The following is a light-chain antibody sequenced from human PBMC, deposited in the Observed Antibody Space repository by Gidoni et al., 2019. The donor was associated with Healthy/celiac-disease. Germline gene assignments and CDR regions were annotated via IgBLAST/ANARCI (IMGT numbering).Light chain of an antibody. CDR3: QQYGSSPWT. V-gene: IGKV3-20*01. CDR2: GAS. Sequence: IVLTQSPGTLSLSPGERATLSCSASQSVSSSYLAWYQQKPGQASRLLIYGASSRATGIPDRFSGSGSGTDFTLTISRLEPEDFAVYYCQQYGSSPWTFGQGTKVEIK. J-gene: IGKJ1*01. CDR1: QSVSSSY.